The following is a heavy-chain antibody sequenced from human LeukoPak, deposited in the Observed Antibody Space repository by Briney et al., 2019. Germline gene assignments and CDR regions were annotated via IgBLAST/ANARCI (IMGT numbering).Heavy chain of an antibody. D-gene: IGHD4-11*01. CDR1: GFTFSSYE. Sequence: GGSLRLSCAASGFTFSSYEMNWVRQAPGKGLEWVSYITSSGSTIYYADSVKGRFTISRDNAKNSLYLQMNSLRAEDTAVYYCARDYDYSDAFDIWGQGTMVTVSS. J-gene: IGHJ3*02. CDR3: ARDYDYSDAFDI. V-gene: IGHV3-48*03. CDR2: ITSSGSTI.